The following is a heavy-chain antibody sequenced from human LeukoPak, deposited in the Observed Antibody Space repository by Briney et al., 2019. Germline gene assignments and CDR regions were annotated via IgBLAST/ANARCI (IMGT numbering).Heavy chain of an antibody. V-gene: IGHV3-66*01. J-gene: IGHJ4*02. CDR1: GFTVSSNY. CDR3: AKDQSVFYDGSGYLGY. Sequence: GGSLRLSCAASGFTVSSNYMSWVRQAPGKGLEWVSVIYSGGSTYYADSVKGRFTISRDNSKNTLYLQMNGLRDEDTAMYYCAKDQSVFYDGSGYLGYWGQGTLVTVSS. D-gene: IGHD3-22*01. CDR2: IYSGGST.